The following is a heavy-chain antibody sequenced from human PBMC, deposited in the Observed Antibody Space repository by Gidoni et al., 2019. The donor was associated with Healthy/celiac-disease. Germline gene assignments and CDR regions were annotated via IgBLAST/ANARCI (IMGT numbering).Heavy chain of an antibody. CDR3: ARGAVAGHFDY. CDR2: ISYDGSNK. V-gene: IGHV3-30-3*01. J-gene: IGHJ4*02. Sequence: QVQLVESGGGVVEPGRSLRLSWSASGFTFSSYAMHWVRQAPGKGLEWVAVISYDGSNKYYADSVKGRFTIFRDNSKNTLYLQMNSLRAEDTAVYYCARGAVAGHFDYWGQGTLVTVSS. CDR1: GFTFSSYA. D-gene: IGHD6-19*01.